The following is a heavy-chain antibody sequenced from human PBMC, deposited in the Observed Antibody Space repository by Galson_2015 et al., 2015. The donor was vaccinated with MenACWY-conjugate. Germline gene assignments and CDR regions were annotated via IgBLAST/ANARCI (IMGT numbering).Heavy chain of an antibody. Sequence: SLRLSCAASGFTFSSYAMSWVRQAPGKGLEWVSAISGSGGSTYYADSVKGRFTISRDNSKNTLYLQMNSLRAEDTAVYYCATNLVYYSSGWYWFDPWGQGTLVTVSS. CDR1: GFTFSSYA. D-gene: IGHD6-19*01. CDR3: ATNLVYYSSGWYWFDP. V-gene: IGHV3-23*01. J-gene: IGHJ5*02. CDR2: ISGSGGST.